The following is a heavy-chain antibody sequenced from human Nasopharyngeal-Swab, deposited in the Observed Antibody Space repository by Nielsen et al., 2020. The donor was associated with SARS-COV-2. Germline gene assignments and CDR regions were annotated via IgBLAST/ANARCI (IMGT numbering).Heavy chain of an antibody. J-gene: IGHJ6*02. CDR1: GFTFSNYG. CDR2: IWYDGSNK. CDR3: AKYGAFGVRSYYGLDV. V-gene: IGHV3-33*06. Sequence: GGSLRLSCVASGFTFSNYGMHWVRQPPGKGLEWVAVIWYDGSNKYHADSVKGRFTISRDNSKNTVYLEMSSLRVEDTAEYYCAKYGAFGVRSYYGLDVWGQGTTVTVSS. D-gene: IGHD4-17*01.